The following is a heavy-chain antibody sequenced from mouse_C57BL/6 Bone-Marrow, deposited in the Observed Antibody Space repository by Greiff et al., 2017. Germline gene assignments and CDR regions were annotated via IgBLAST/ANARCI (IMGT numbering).Heavy chain of an antibody. V-gene: IGHV3-1*01. J-gene: IGHJ3*01. D-gene: IGHD4-1*01. CDR2: ISYSGST. CDR1: GYSITSGYD. CDR3: ARALTGRFAY. Sequence: DVKLVESGPGMVKPSQSLSLTCTVTGYSITSGYDWHWIRHFPGNKLEWMGYISYSGSTNYNPSLKSRISITHDTSKNHFFLKLNSVTTEDTATYYCARALTGRFAYWGQGTLVTVSA.